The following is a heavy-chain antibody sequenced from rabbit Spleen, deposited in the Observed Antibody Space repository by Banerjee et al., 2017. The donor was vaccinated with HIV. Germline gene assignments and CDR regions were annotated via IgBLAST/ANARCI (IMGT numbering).Heavy chain of an antibody. J-gene: IGHJ4*01. D-gene: IGHD1-1*01. CDR3: ARHSSGSGYGL. CDR2: IYTDSSGST. CDR1: GFSLSSGYY. V-gene: IGHV1S40*01. Sequence: QSLEESGGGLVQPEGSLTLTCTASGFSLSSGYYMCWVRQAPGKGLEWIACIYTDSSGSTYYASWATGRFTISKTSSTTVTLQMTSLTAADTATYFCARHSSGSGYGLWGPGTLVTVS.